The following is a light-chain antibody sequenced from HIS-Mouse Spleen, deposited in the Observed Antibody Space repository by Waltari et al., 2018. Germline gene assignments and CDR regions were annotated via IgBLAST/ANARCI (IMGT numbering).Light chain of an antibody. J-gene: IGLJ1*01. CDR3: SSYTSSSTYV. CDR2: DVS. V-gene: IGLV2-14*03. CDR1: SSDVGGSNY. Sequence: QSALTQPASVSGSPGQAIPNPCPGTSSDVGGSNYISWYQQHPGKAPKLMIYDVSNRPSGVSNRFSGSKSGNTASLTISGLQAEDEADYYCSSYTSSSTYVFGTGTKVTVL.